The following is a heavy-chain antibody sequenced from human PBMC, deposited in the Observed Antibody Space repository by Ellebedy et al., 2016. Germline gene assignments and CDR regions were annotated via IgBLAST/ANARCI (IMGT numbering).Heavy chain of an antibody. D-gene: IGHD4-17*01. Sequence: GESLKISXVASGLSFGNFFMSWVRQAPGGGLEWISTISGGGDTTVSADSVKGRFTISRDTSKNSVYLRMNNLRVEDTAVYYCRQGHYADLWGQGTLVTVSS. CDR3: RQGHYADL. J-gene: IGHJ4*02. V-gene: IGHV3-23*01. CDR2: ISGGGDTT. CDR1: GLSFGNFF.